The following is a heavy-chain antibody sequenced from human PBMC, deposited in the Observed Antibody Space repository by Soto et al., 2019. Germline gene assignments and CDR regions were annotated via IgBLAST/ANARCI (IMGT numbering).Heavy chain of an antibody. CDR2: IIPIFGTA. CDR3: ARLVGGYSYGYSPDYYYYGMDV. V-gene: IGHV1-69*13. CDR1: GGTFSSYA. J-gene: IGHJ6*02. Sequence: GASVKVSCKASGGTFSSYAISWVRQAPGQGLEWMGGIIPIFGTANYAQKYQGRGTITADESTSIAYMELSSLRSEDTAVYYCARLVGGYSYGYSPDYYYYGMDVWGQGTTVTVSS. D-gene: IGHD5-18*01.